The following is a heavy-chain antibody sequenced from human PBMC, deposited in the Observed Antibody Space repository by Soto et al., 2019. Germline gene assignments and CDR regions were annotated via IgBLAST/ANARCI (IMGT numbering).Heavy chain of an antibody. CDR3: ARAHGSWKYFDY. CDR2: INTYNGNT. J-gene: IGHJ4*02. D-gene: IGHD6-13*01. V-gene: IGHV1-18*04. CDR1: GYTFTSYN. Sequence: QIQLEQSGVEVQQPGASVKVSCEASGYTFTSYNIHWVRQAPGQGLVWMGWINTYNGNTNYAQNFQGRLTMTTDTSTNTAYMELRSLSSDDTAVYYCARAHGSWKYFDYWGQGTLVTVSS.